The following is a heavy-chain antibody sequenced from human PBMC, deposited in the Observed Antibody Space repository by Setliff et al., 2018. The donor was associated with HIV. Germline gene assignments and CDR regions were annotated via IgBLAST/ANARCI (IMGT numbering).Heavy chain of an antibody. CDR2: ISSSSDYI. V-gene: IGHV3-21*01. CDR1: GFTFSTYG. J-gene: IGHJ6*03. Sequence: GGSLRLSCAASGFTFSTYGMHWVRQAPGKGLEWVSPISSSSDYIYYADSVKGRFTISRDNAKNSLYLQMNSLRAEDTAVYYCTRDPYNFWSGFSYYYHMDVWGKGTTVTV. D-gene: IGHD3-3*01. CDR3: TRDPYNFWSGFSYYYHMDV.